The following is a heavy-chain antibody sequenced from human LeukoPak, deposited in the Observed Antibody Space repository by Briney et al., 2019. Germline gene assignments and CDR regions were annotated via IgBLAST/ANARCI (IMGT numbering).Heavy chain of an antibody. D-gene: IGHD3-10*01. CDR1: GYRFTSYW. V-gene: IGHV5-51*01. Sequence: GESLKISCKGSGYRFTSYWIGWVRQMPGKGLEWMGIIYPGDSDTRYSPSFQGQVTISADKSISTAYLQWSSLKASDTAMYYCARLGFGEPLGYYYYGMDVWGKGTTVTVSS. CDR2: IYPGDSDT. CDR3: ARLGFGEPLGYYYYGMDV. J-gene: IGHJ6*04.